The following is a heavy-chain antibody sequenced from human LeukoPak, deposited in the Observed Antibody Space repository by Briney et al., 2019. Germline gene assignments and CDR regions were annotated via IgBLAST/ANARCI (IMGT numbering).Heavy chain of an antibody. CDR1: GGSISSSSYY. Sequence: PSETLSLTCTVSGGSISSSSYYWGWIRQPPGKGLEWIGSIYYSGSTYYNPSLKSRVTISVDTSKNQFSLKLSSVTAADTAVYYCARRGRYSGIDYWGQGTLVTVSS. J-gene: IGHJ4*02. CDR3: ARRGRYSGIDY. V-gene: IGHV4-39*01. D-gene: IGHD1-26*01. CDR2: IYYSGST.